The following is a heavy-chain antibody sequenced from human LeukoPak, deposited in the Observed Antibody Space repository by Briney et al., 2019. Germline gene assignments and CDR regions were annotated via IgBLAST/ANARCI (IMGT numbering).Heavy chain of an antibody. J-gene: IGHJ4*02. V-gene: IGHV5-51*01. CDR3: ASISAGDNYGDDY. CDR1: GYSFTSYW. CDR2: IYPGDSDT. D-gene: IGHD4-17*01. Sequence: GEPLKISCKGSGYSFTSYWIGWVRQMPGKGLEWMGIIYPGDSDTRYSPSFQGQVTISADKSISTAYLQWSSLKASDTAMYYCASISAGDNYGDDYWGQGTLVTVSS.